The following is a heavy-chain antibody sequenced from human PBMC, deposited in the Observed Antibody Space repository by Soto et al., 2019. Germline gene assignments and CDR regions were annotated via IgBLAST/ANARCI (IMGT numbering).Heavy chain of an antibody. CDR2: ISGSGGST. J-gene: IGHJ6*02. CDR3: AKDNRQWRNHYGMDV. Sequence: PGGSLRLSCAASGFTFSSYAMSWVRQAPGKGLEWVSAISGSGGSTYYADSVKGRFTISRDNSKNTLYLQMNSLRAEDTAVYYCAKDNRQWRNHYGMDVWGQGTTVTVSS. V-gene: IGHV3-23*01. CDR1: GFTFSSYA. D-gene: IGHD6-19*01.